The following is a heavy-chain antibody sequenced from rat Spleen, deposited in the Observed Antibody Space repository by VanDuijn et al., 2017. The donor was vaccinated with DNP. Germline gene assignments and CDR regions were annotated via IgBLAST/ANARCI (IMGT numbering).Heavy chain of an antibody. J-gene: IGHJ2*01. CDR3: ARGITVQGFRH. Sequence: EMRLQESGPGLVKPSQSLSLTCSVTGYSITTNYWGWIRKFPGNKMEWIGHITYSGDTFYNPSLKSRISITRDTSKNQFFLQLNSVTTEDTATYYCARGITVQGFRHWGQGVMVTVSS. CDR1: GYSITTNY. CDR2: ITYSGDT. V-gene: IGHV3-1*01. D-gene: IGHD1-1*01.